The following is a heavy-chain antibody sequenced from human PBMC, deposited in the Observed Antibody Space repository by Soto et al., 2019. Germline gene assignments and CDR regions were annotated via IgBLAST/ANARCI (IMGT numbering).Heavy chain of an antibody. J-gene: IGHJ3*02. CDR1: GVSISSYY. Sequence: SETLSLTCTVSGVSISSYYWSWIRQPPGKGLEWIGYIYYSGSTNYNPSLKSRVTISVDTSKNQFSLKLSPVTAADTAVYYCARERSSGSFDIWGQGTMVTVSS. CDR3: ARERSSGSFDI. V-gene: IGHV4-59*01. D-gene: IGHD6-19*01. CDR2: IYYSGST.